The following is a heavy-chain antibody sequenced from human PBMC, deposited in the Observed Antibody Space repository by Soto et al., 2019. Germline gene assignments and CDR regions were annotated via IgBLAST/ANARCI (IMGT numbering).Heavy chain of an antibody. CDR3: AKGGTSHIYGMDA. Sequence: GGSLRLSCAASGFTFASYGIHWVRQAPGKGLEWVAVISYDGSNIYYAASVKGRFTISRDESKKTVYLQMNSLRPEDTAMYFCAKGGTSHIYGMDAWGPGTPVTVSS. D-gene: IGHD2-2*01. V-gene: IGHV3-30*18. CDR1: GFTFASYG. CDR2: ISYDGSNI. J-gene: IGHJ6*02.